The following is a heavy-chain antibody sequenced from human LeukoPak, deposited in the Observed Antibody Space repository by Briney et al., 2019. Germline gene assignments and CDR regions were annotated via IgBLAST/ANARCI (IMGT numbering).Heavy chain of an antibody. V-gene: IGHV3-66*01. Sequence: GSLRLSCTASGFTVSSNYMSWVRQAPGKGLEWVSVIYSGGSTYYADSVKGRFTISRDNSKNTLYLQMNSLRAEDTAVYYCAKAGEGSSWDNFDYWGQGTLVTVSS. CDR3: AKAGEGSSWDNFDY. CDR2: IYSGGST. J-gene: IGHJ4*02. D-gene: IGHD6-13*01. CDR1: GFTVSSNY.